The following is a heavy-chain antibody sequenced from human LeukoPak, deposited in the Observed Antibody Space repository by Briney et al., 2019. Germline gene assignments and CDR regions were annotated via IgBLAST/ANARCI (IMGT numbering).Heavy chain of an antibody. D-gene: IGHD3-16*01. Sequence: GGSLRLSCAASGFTFSDAWMSWVRQAPGKGLEWVGCIKSKTDGGTTDYAAPVKGRFTISRDDSKNTLYLQMNSLKTEDTAVYYCTTQGEWTYYYMDVWGKGTTVTVSS. CDR2: IKSKTDGGTT. J-gene: IGHJ6*03. V-gene: IGHV3-15*01. CDR1: GFTFSDAW. CDR3: TTQGEWTYYYMDV.